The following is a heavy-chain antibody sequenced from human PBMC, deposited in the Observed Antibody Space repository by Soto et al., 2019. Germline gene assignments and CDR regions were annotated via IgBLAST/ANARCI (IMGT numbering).Heavy chain of an antibody. CDR3: ARDRWGVVVPAAIYYYYYGMDV. Sequence: PGGSLRLSCAASGFTFSSYSMNWVHQAPGKGLEWVSYISSSSTIYYADSVKGRFTISRDNAKNSLYLQMNSLRDEDTAVYYCARDRWGVVVPAAIYYYYYGMDVWGQGTTVTVSS. CDR2: ISSSSTI. J-gene: IGHJ6*02. D-gene: IGHD2-2*02. V-gene: IGHV3-48*02. CDR1: GFTFSSYS.